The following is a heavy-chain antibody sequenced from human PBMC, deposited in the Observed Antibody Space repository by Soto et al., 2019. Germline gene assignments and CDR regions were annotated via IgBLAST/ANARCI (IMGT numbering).Heavy chain of an antibody. Sequence: HPGGSLRLSCAASGFDVSNTDMSWVRQAPGKGLEWVSVIYSGVYTNYADSVKGRFIVSRDSPKNSLYLQMDSLRAEDTAFYYCAREAIIVIAAPEYYFDYWGQGTLVTVSS. CDR1: GFDVSNTD. CDR2: IYSGVYT. D-gene: IGHD3-22*01. V-gene: IGHV3-66*01. J-gene: IGHJ4*02. CDR3: AREAIIVIAAPEYYFDY.